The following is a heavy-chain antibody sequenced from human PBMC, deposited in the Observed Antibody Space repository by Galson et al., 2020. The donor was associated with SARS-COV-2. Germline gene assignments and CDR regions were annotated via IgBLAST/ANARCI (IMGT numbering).Heavy chain of an antibody. D-gene: IGHD3-10*02. CDR1: GFTFSSYS. V-gene: IGHV3-21*01. Sequence: GGSLRLSCAASGFTFSSYSMNWVRQAPGKGLEWVSSISSSSSYIYYADSVKGRFTISRDNAKNSLYLQMNSLRAEDTAVYYCARYFMFVAFDIWGQGTMVTVSS. J-gene: IGHJ3*02. CDR2: ISSSSSYI. CDR3: ARYFMFVAFDI.